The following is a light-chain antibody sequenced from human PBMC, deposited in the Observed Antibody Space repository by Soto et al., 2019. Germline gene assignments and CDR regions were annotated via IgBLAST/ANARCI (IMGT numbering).Light chain of an antibody. CDR3: QQYGSSSYT. V-gene: IGKV3-20*01. CDR2: GAS. J-gene: IGKJ2*01. Sequence: EIVLTQSPGTLSLFPGERATLSCRASQSVSSSYLAWYQQKPGQAPRLLIYGASSRATGIPDRFSGNGSGTDFTLTISRLEPEDFAVYYCQQYGSSSYTFGQGTKLEIK. CDR1: QSVSSSY.